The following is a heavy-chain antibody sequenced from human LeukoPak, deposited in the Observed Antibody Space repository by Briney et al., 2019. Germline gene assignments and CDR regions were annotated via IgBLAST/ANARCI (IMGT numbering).Heavy chain of an antibody. Sequence: GGSLRLPFAASGFAFASYAMGGVRQPPGKGRDWVSGITGSGENTYYAGSVKRRFTISRDNSKNTIYLQMNSLRPEDTAVYYCAKSLVSGGSCYSCFDYWGQGTLVTASS. V-gene: IGHV3-23*01. J-gene: IGHJ4*02. CDR1: GFAFASYA. D-gene: IGHD2-15*01. CDR3: AKSLVSGGSCYSCFDY. CDR2: ITGSGENT.